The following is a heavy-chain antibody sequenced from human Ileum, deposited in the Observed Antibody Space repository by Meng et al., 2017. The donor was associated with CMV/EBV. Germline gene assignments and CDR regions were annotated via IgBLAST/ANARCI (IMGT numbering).Heavy chain of an antibody. CDR3: VGDWGPYKSRGYFDP. J-gene: IGHJ5*02. D-gene: IGHD5-12*01. CDR1: CDSISSGNYY. V-gene: IGHV4-39*07. CDR2: IYYSGST. Sequence: HVQESGPGLVTPSESLSLNCSVSCDSISSGNYYWGWIRQPPGKDLEWIGSIYYSGSTYDNPSLKSRVTMSVDPSKNQFSLRLSSVTAADTAIYYCVGDWGPYKSRGYFDPWGQGTLVTVSS.